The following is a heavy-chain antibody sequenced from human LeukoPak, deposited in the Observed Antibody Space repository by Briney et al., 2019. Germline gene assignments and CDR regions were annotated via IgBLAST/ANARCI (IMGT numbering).Heavy chain of an antibody. CDR3: ASDILTGYYTLKYDY. CDR2: MRYDGSNK. Sequence: GGSLRLSCTASTFTFRTYGMHWVRQAPGKGLEWVAFMRYDGSNKYYADSVKGRFTISRDNSKNTLYLQMNSLRAEDTAVYYCASDILTGYYTLKYDYWGQGTLVTVSS. J-gene: IGHJ4*02. D-gene: IGHD3-9*01. V-gene: IGHV3-30*02. CDR1: TFTFRTYG.